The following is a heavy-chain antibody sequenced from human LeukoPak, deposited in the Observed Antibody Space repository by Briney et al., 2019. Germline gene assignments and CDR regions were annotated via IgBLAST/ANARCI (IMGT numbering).Heavy chain of an antibody. CDR3: ARAGTVNPNYYYYGMDV. CDR2: ISSNGGST. Sequence: GGAPRLSCAASGFTFSSYAKHWVPPAPGKGPEYVSAISSNGGSTYYANSVKGRFTISRDNSKNTLYLQMGSLRAEDMAVYYCARAGTVNPNYYYYGMDVWGQGTTVTVSS. V-gene: IGHV3-64*01. D-gene: IGHD3-10*01. CDR1: GFTFSSYA. J-gene: IGHJ6*02.